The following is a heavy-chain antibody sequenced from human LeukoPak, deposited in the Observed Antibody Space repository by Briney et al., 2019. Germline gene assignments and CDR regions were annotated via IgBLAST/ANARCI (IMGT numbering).Heavy chain of an antibody. J-gene: IGHJ4*02. CDR3: ARDPGGYYDSSGVDY. V-gene: IGHV1-18*01. CDR1: GYTFTSYG. D-gene: IGHD3-22*01. Sequence: PVASVKVSCKASGYTFTSYGISWVRQAPGQGLEWMGWISAYNGNTNYAQKLQGRVTMTTDTSTSTAYMELRSVRSDDTAVYYCARDPGGYYDSSGVDYWGQGTLVTVSS. CDR2: ISAYNGNT.